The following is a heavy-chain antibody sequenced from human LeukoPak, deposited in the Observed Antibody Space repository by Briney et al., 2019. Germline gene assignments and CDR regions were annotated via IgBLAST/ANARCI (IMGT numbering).Heavy chain of an antibody. V-gene: IGHV4-59*08. CDR3: ARHGGSGSFDY. D-gene: IGHD3-3*01. CDR1: GGSLSSYY. CDR2: IYYSGST. J-gene: IGHJ4*02. Sequence: KPSETLSLTCTVSGGSLSSYYWSWIRQPPGKGLEWIGYIYYSGSTTYNPSLRSRVTISVDTSKNQFSLKLTSVTAADTAVYYCARHGGSGSFDYWGQGTLVTVSS.